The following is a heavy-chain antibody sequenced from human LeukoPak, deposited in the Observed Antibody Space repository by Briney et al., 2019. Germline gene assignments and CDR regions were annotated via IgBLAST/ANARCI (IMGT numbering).Heavy chain of an antibody. CDR1: GITFSSSA. Sequence: GSLRLSCAASGITFSSSAMHWVRQAPGQGLEWVAVISYDGRNKYYADSVKGRFTISRDNSKNTLYLQMNSLRGEDTALYYCACSVTNGNYYYYMDVWGKGTTVIVSS. J-gene: IGHJ6*03. CDR3: ACSVTNGNYYYYMDV. D-gene: IGHD6-25*01. V-gene: IGHV3-30*04. CDR2: ISYDGRNK.